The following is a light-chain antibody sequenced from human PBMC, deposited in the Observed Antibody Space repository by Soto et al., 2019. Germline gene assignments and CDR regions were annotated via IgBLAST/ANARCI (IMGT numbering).Light chain of an antibody. J-gene: IGKJ2*01. Sequence: AIQMTQSPSSLSASVGDRVTITCRASQGIRNDLGWYQQKPGKAPKFLIYGASSLQSGVPSRFSGSGSGTDFTLTINSLQPEDFATYYCLQDYTYPYTFGQGTKLEIK. CDR3: LQDYTYPYT. V-gene: IGKV1-6*01. CDR1: QGIRND. CDR2: GAS.